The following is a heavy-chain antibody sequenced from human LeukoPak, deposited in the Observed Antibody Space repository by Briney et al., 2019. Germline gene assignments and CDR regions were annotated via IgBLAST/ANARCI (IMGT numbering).Heavy chain of an antibody. V-gene: IGHV3-23*01. D-gene: IGHD3-22*01. CDR2: ISGSGGST. Sequence: GGSLRLSCAASGFTFSTYAMTWVRQAPGKGLEWVSVISGSGGSTYYADSVKGRFTISRDNSKSTLYLQLNSLRAEDTAVYYCARPAYYYISREDAFDIWGQGTMVTVSS. CDR1: GFTFSTYA. J-gene: IGHJ3*02. CDR3: ARPAYYYISREDAFDI.